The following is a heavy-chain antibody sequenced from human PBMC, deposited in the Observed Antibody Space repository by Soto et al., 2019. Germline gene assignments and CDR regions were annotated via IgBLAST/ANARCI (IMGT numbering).Heavy chain of an antibody. D-gene: IGHD3-9*01. J-gene: IGHJ6*02. Sequence: QVQLVQSGAEVKKPGSSVRVSGKASGGTFSSYTISWVRQAPGQGLEWMGRIIPILGIANYTQKFQGRVTITADKSTSTAYMELSSLRSEDTAVYYCARDLRNITIFYYGMDVWGQGTTVTVSS. V-gene: IGHV1-69*08. CDR2: IIPILGIA. CDR3: ARDLRNITIFYYGMDV. CDR1: GGTFSSYT.